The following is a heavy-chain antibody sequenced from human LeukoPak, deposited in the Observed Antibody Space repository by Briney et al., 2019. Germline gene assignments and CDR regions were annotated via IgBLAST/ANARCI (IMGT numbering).Heavy chain of an antibody. CDR2: IWYDGSNK. CDR1: GFTFSSYG. D-gene: IGHD6-19*01. Sequence: GGSLRLSCAASGFTFSSYGMHWVRQAPGKGLEWVAVIWYDGSNKYYADSVKGRFTISRDNSKNTLYLQMNSLRAEDTAVYYCAKGHRSGWFPVDYWGQGTLVTVSS. V-gene: IGHV3-33*06. CDR3: AKGHRSGWFPVDY. J-gene: IGHJ4*02.